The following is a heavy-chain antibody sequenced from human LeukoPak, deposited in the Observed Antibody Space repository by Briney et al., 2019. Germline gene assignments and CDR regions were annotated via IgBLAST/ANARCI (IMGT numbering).Heavy chain of an antibody. J-gene: IGHJ6*03. D-gene: IGHD3-10*01. Sequence: GGSLRLSCAASGFTLSTYWMSWVRQAPGKGLEWVANIKQDGSQKNYVDSVKGRFTISRDNAKKSLYLQMNSLRAEDTALYYCAKDNRVYGSGTYSYYYYYMDIWGKGTTVTVSS. CDR2: IKQDGSQK. CDR1: GFTLSTYW. CDR3: AKDNRVYGSGTYSYYYYYMDI. V-gene: IGHV3-7*03.